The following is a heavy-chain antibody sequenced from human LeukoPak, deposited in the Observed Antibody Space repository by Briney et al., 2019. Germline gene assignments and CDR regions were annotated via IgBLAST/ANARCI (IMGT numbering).Heavy chain of an antibody. CDR1: GFTFSSNS. CDR3: ARHLSGVTGYTYGRGIDY. V-gene: IGHV3-7*01. CDR2: IKKDGSEK. Sequence: GGSLRLSCTVSGFTFSSNSMSWVRQAPGKGLEWVANIKKDGSEKYYVDSVKGRFTISRDNAKTSLYLQMNSLRAEDTAVYYCARHLSGVTGYTYGRGIDYWGQGTLVTVSS. D-gene: IGHD5-18*01. J-gene: IGHJ4*02.